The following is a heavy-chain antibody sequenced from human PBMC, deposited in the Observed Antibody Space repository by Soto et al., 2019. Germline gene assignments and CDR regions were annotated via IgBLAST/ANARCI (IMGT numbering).Heavy chain of an antibody. J-gene: IGHJ1*01. Sequence: GGSLRLSCAASGFTFSSYAMSWVRQAPGKGLEWASGISGSGDSTYYADSVKGRFTISRDNSKKTVYLQMNSLRAEDTAVYYCAKGVPGIAVAGTGYFQHWGQGTLVTVSS. CDR1: GFTFSSYA. CDR3: AKGVPGIAVAGTGYFQH. D-gene: IGHD6-19*01. V-gene: IGHV3-23*01. CDR2: ISGSGDST.